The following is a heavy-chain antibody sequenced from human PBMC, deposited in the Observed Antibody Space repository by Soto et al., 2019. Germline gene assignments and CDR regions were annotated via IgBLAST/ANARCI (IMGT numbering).Heavy chain of an antibody. V-gene: IGHV4-39*01. CDR1: GGSISSSSYY. CDR3: ARHPAGQLVKSGDWFDP. D-gene: IGHD6-6*01. CDR2: IYYSGST. J-gene: IGHJ5*02. Sequence: PSETLSLTCTVSGGSISSSSYYWGWIRQPPGKGLEWIGSIYYSGSTYYNPSLKSRVTISVDTSKNQFSLKLSSVTAADTAVYYCARHPAGQLVKSGDWFDPWGQGTLVTVS.